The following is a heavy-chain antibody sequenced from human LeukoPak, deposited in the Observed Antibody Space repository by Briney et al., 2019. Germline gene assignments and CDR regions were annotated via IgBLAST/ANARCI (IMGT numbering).Heavy chain of an antibody. CDR2: IGTAGDT. Sequence: GGSLRLSCAASGFTFSSYDMHWVRQATGKGLEWVSAIGTAGDTYYPGSVKGRFTISRENAKNSLYLQMNSLRAGDTAVYYCARDRLAVAGTNYYGMDVWGQGTLVTVSS. CDR1: GFTFSSYD. D-gene: IGHD6-19*01. V-gene: IGHV3-13*01. J-gene: IGHJ6*02. CDR3: ARDRLAVAGTNYYGMDV.